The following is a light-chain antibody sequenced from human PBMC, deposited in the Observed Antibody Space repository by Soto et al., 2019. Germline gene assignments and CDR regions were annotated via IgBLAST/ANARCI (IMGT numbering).Light chain of an antibody. CDR2: YNN. CDR3: AAWDDTLKRYV. Sequence: QSVRTQPPPESENPAQTVSISCYGSNSNIASNTVNWYQHLPGTAPKLLIYYNNQRPSGVPDRFSGSKSGTSASLAISGLQSEDESDYYCAAWDDTLKRYVFGTGTKVTVL. V-gene: IGLV1-44*01. J-gene: IGLJ1*01. CDR1: NSNIASNT.